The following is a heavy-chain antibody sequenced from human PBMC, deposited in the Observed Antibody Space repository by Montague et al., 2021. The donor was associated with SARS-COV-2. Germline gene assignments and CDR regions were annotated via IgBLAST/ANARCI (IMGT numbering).Heavy chain of an antibody. CDR2: LFYSVNT. CDR3: ARTNYDFWRGHQRGGAFDL. J-gene: IGHJ3*01. V-gene: IGHV4-39*01. Sequence: SETLSLTCTVSGGSISSSDYYWGWIRQPPGKGLEWIGSLFYSVNTYYNPSLKSRVTTSVDTSKNQFSLKLSSVTAADTAVYYCARTNYDFWRGHQRGGAFDLWGQGTMVTVSS. D-gene: IGHD3-3*01. CDR1: GGSISSSDYY.